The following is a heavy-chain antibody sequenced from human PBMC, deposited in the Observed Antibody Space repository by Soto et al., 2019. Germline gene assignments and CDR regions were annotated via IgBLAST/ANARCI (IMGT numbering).Heavy chain of an antibody. Sequence: SETLSLTCAVSGGSISRGGYSRSWIRQPPGKGLGWIGDIYHSGSTYYNPALKRRVTISVDRSKNQFSLKLSSVTAADTAVYYCARGPPYCSSTSCPRYYYYGMDVWGQGTTVTVSS. V-gene: IGHV4-30-2*01. CDR3: ARGPPYCSSTSCPRYYYYGMDV. CDR1: GGSISRGGYS. CDR2: IYHSGST. J-gene: IGHJ6*02. D-gene: IGHD2-2*01.